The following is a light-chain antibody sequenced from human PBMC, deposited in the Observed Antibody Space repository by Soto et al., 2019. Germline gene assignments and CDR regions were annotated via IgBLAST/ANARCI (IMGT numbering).Light chain of an antibody. CDR3: TAWDDSVKGRV. V-gene: IGLV1-44*01. CDR1: SSNVGSNN. J-gene: IGLJ3*02. Sequence: SVLTQPPSASGTPGQRVTISCSGSSSNVGSNNVNWYQQLPGTAPKVLIYSNDQRPSGVPDRFSGSKSGTSASLAISGLQPVDEADYYCTAWDDSVKGRVFGGGTKLTVL. CDR2: SND.